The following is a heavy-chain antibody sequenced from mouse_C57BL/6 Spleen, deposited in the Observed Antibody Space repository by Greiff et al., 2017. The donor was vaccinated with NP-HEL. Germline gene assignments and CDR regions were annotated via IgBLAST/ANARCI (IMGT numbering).Heavy chain of an antibody. CDR3: ARAYGSSYGFDY. Sequence: QVQLQQSGAELVRPGTSVKMSCKASGYTFTNYWMGWVKQRPGHGLEWIGDIDPEGGYTNYTEKFKGKATLTADESSSTAYLQFSSLTSEDSAIYYCARAYGSSYGFDYWGQGTTLTVSA. D-gene: IGHD1-1*01. J-gene: IGHJ2*01. V-gene: IGHV1-63*01. CDR2: IDPEGGYT. CDR1: GYTFTNYW.